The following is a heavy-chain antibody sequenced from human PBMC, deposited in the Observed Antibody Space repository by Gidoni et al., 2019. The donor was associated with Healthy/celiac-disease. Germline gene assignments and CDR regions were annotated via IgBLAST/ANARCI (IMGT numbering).Heavy chain of an antibody. Sequence: QVQLQQWGAGLLKPSETLSLTCAVYGGSFRGYYWSWIRQPPGKGLEWIGEINHSGSTNYNPSLKSRVTISVDTSKNQFSLKLSSVTAADTAVYYCARGWVGATRELWAKSPRRGFYYFDYWGQGTLVTVSS. D-gene: IGHD1-26*01. CDR2: INHSGST. CDR1: GGSFRGYY. J-gene: IGHJ4*02. V-gene: IGHV4-34*01. CDR3: ARGWVGATRELWAKSPRRGFYYFDY.